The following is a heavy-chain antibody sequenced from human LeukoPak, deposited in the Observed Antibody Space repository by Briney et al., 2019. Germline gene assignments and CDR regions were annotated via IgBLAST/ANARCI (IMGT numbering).Heavy chain of an antibody. Sequence: GSLRPSLAASGFPLSSLGMHWVPQAPGKGLEWGAVIWYDGSNKYYADSVKGRFTISRDNSKNTLYLQMNSLRAEDTAVYYCARGPRYFDWLPLGYWGQGTLVTVSS. CDR2: IWYDGSNK. CDR3: ARGPRYFDWLPLGY. V-gene: IGHV3-33*01. J-gene: IGHJ4*02. CDR1: GFPLSSLG. D-gene: IGHD3-9*01.